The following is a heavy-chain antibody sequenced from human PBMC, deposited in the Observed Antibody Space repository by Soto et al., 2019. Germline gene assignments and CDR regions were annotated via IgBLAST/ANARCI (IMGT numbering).Heavy chain of an antibody. CDR3: AREGDYDDGGYYLDY. V-gene: IGHV1-3*04. D-gene: IGHD3-22*01. CDR2: INTGDYNI. CDR1: GYTYISYS. Sequence: ASVKVSCKASGYTYISYSMHWVRQAPGQSLEWMGWINTGDYNIKYSQRFQGRVTITRDTSATTAYMELRSLRSEDTALYFCAREGDYDDGGYYLDYWGQGPLVTVS. J-gene: IGHJ4*01.